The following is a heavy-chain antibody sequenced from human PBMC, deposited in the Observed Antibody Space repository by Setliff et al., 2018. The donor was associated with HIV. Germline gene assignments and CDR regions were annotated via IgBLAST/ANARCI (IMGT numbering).Heavy chain of an antibody. J-gene: IGHJ6*02. CDR2: IDTSGST. Sequence: SETLSLTCTVSGGSISSETFSWNWIRQPAGKGLEWIGRIDTSGSTDFHPSLKSRVTMSVDTSKNQFSLKLSSVTAADTAVYYCARGGYYYYFGVDVWGQGTTVTVSS. CDR1: GGSISSETFS. D-gene: IGHD3-16*01. V-gene: IGHV4-61*02. CDR3: ARGGYYYYFGVDV.